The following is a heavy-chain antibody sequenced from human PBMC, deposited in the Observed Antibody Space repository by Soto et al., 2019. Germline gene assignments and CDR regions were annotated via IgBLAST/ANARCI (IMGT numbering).Heavy chain of an antibody. CDR1: GFTVCSNY. Sequence: GSLRLSCAASGFTVCSNYMSWVRQAPGKGLEWVSVIYSGGSTYYADSVKGRFTISRDNSKNTLYLQMNSLRAEDTAVYYCARDPYIAAVNYYYYMDVWGKGTTVTVSS. D-gene: IGHD6-13*01. V-gene: IGHV3-66*01. CDR3: ARDPYIAAVNYYYYMDV. J-gene: IGHJ6*03. CDR2: IYSGGST.